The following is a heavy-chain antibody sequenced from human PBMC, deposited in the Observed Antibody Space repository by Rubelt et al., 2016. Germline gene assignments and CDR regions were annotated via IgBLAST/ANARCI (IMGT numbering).Heavy chain of an antibody. D-gene: IGHD1-7*01. CDR3: ARDLSSFPWNYGTLQH. V-gene: IGHV1-3*01. Sequence: QVQLVQSGAEVKKPGASVKVSCKASGYTFTSYAMHWVRQAPGQRLEWMGWINAGNGNTKYSQKFQGRVTITRETSASTADMELSSLRSEDTAVYYCARDLSSFPWNYGTLQHWGQGTLVTVSS. CDR1: GYTFTSYA. CDR2: INAGNGNT. J-gene: IGHJ1*01.